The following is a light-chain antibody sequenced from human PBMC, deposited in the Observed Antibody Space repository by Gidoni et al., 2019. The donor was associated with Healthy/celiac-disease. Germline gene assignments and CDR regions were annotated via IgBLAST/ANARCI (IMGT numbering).Light chain of an antibody. CDR2: DVS. J-gene: IGLJ2*01. CDR1: SSDVGGYNY. CDR3: CSYAGI. Sequence: QSALTQPPSVSGSPGQSVTISCTGTSSDVGGYNYVSWYQQHPGKAPKLMIYDVSKRPSGVPDRFSGSKSGNTASLTISGLQAEDEADYYCCSYAGIFGGGTKLTV. V-gene: IGLV2-11*01.